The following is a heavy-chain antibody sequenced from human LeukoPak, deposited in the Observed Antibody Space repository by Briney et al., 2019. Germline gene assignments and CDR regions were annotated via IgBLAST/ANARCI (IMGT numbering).Heavy chain of an antibody. J-gene: IGHJ6*04. CDR3: ARYFSLDIVAYMDV. V-gene: IGHV3-30*07. D-gene: IGHD5-12*01. CDR2: ISYDGSNK. CDR1: GFTFSSYA. Sequence: GRSLRLSCAASGFTFSSYAMHWVRQAPGKGLEWVAVISYDGSNKYYADSVKGRFTISRDNSKNTLYLQMNSLRAEDTAVYYCARYFSLDIVAYMDVWGKGTTVTVSS.